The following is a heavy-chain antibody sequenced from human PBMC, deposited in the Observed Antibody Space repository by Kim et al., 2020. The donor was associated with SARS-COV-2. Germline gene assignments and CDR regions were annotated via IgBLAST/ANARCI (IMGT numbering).Heavy chain of an antibody. Sequence: ETVKGRFNIHRNNPKNTLYLQMNGLRAEDTAVYYCAREGRDGYNLGAFDIWGQGTMVTVSS. V-gene: IGHV3-66*01. CDR3: AREGRDGYNLGAFDI. J-gene: IGHJ3*02. D-gene: IGHD5-12*01.